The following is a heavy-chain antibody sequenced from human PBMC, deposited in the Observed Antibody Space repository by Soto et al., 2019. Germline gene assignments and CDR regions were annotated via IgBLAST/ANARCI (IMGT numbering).Heavy chain of an antibody. CDR3: AREYTETVDGPTPFYFDY. CDR2: TYITGDT. J-gene: IGHJ4*02. D-gene: IGHD6-19*01. CDR1: GDSISSYY. V-gene: IGHV4-4*07. Sequence: PSETLSLTCRVSGDSISSYYWSWIRQSAGKGLEWIGRTYITGDTSYNPSLKSRATMSVDTSRHQLSLHLSSVTAADTAVYYCAREYTETVDGPTPFYFDYWGQGTPVTVSS.